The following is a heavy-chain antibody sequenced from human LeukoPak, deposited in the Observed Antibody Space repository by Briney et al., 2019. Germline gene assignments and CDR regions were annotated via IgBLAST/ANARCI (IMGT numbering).Heavy chain of an antibody. CDR3: TTRVRYCGGDCCPLDY. V-gene: IGHV3-15*01. J-gene: IGHJ4*02. CDR2: IKSKTDGGTT. Sequence: GGSLRLSCAASGFTFSNAGITWVRQTPGKGLEWVGRIKSKTDGGTTDYAAPVQCRFTSSRAESQNTLYVQMNSLKPDDTALYYCTTRVRYCGGDCCPLDYWGQGTLVTVSS. CDR1: GFTFSNAG. D-gene: IGHD2-21*02.